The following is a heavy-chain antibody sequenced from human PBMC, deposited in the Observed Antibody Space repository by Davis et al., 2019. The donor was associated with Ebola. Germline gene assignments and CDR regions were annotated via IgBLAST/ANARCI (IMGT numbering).Heavy chain of an antibody. CDR3: ARGYSNWFDP. CDR2: IYHSGST. V-gene: IGHV4-4*02. J-gene: IGHJ5*02. D-gene: IGHD2-15*01. Sequence: SETLSLTCAVSGGSTSSSNWWSWVRQPPGKGLEWIGEIYHSGSTNYNPSLKSRVTISVDTSKNQFSLKLSSVTAADTAVYYCARGYSNWFDPWGQGTLVTVSS. CDR1: GGSTSSSNW.